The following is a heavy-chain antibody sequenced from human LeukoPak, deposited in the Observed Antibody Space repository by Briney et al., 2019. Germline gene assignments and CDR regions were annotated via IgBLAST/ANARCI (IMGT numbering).Heavy chain of an antibody. Sequence: ASVKVSCTVSGYTLTELSMHWVRQAPGKGLEWMGGFDPEDGETIYAQKFQGRVTMTEDTSTDTAYMELSSLRSEDTAVYYCATRDFWSGYIDYWGQGTLVTVSS. CDR3: ATRDFWSGYIDY. CDR1: GYTLTELS. V-gene: IGHV1-24*01. J-gene: IGHJ4*02. CDR2: FDPEDGET. D-gene: IGHD3-3*01.